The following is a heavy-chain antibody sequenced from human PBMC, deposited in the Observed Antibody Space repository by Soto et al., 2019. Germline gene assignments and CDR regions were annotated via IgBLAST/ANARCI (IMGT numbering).Heavy chain of an antibody. V-gene: IGHV3-66*01. CDR1: GFTVSSNY. CDR2: IYSGGST. D-gene: IGHD6-13*01. J-gene: IGHJ6*03. CDR3: ARDRQLWFSLGGSGYDPLPGIAAAGRYYYYMDV. Sequence: GGSLRLSCAASGFTVSSNYMSWVRQAPGKGLEWVSVIYSGGSTYYADSVKGRFTISRDNSKNTLYLQMNSLRAEDTAVYYCARDRQLWFSLGGSGYDPLPGIAAAGRYYYYMDVWGKGTTVTVSS.